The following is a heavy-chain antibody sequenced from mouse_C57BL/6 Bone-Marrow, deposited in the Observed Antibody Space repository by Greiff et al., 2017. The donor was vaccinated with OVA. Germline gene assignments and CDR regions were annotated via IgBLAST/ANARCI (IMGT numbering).Heavy chain of an antibody. CDR1: GYTFTSYW. CDR3: ARAICYYGSSLYYYAMDY. D-gene: IGHD1-1*01. Sequence: QVQLQQPGAELVMPGASVKLSCKASGYTFTSYWMHWVKQRPGQGLEWIGEIDPSDSYTNYNQKFKGKSTLTVDKSSSTAYMQLSSLTSEDSAVYYCARAICYYGSSLYYYAMDYWGQGTSVTVSS. V-gene: IGHV1-69*01. CDR2: IDPSDSYT. J-gene: IGHJ4*01.